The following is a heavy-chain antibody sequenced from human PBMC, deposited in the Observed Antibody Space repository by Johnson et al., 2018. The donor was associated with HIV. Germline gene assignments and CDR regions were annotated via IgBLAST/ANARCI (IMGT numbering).Heavy chain of an antibody. J-gene: IGHJ3*02. CDR2: IRYDGSDK. V-gene: IGHV3-30*02. CDR1: GFAFSSYG. CDR3: AKDRGVVVTAAPYEAFDI. Sequence: QVQLVESGGGVVQPGGSLRLSCAASGFAFSSYGVNWVRQAPGKGLEWVAFIRYDGSDKYYADSVKGRFTISRDNSKNTLYLQLNSLRAEDTAVYYCAKDRGVVVTAAPYEAFDIWGQWTMVTVSS. D-gene: IGHD2-21*02.